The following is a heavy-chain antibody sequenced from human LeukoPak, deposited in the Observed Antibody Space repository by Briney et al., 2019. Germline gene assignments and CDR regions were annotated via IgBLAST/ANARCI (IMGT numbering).Heavy chain of an antibody. V-gene: IGHV3-21*01. J-gene: IGHJ4*02. D-gene: IGHD3-9*01. CDR2: ISSSSSYI. CDR1: GFTFSNYW. Sequence: PGGSLRLSCAASGFTFSNYWMSWVRQAPGKGLEWVSSISSSSSYIYYADSVEGRFTISRDNAKNSLYLQMNSLRAEDTAVYYCARDREYYDILTGYYNLIDYWGQGTLVTVSS. CDR3: ARDREYYDILTGYYNLIDY.